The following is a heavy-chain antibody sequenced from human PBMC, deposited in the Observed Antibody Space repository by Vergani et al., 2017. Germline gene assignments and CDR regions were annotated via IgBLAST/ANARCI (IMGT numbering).Heavy chain of an antibody. Sequence: QVQLVQSGAEVKKPGASVKVSCKASGYTFTSYDINWVRQATGQGLEWMGWMNPNSGNTGYAQKFEGRVTITRNTSISTAYMELSSLRSEDTAVYYCARPGGSRSYLVGDTDFDYWGQGTLVTVSS. V-gene: IGHV1-8*03. J-gene: IGHJ4*02. CDR1: GYTFTSYD. CDR2: MNPNSGNT. D-gene: IGHD3-10*01. CDR3: ARPGGSRSYLVGDTDFDY.